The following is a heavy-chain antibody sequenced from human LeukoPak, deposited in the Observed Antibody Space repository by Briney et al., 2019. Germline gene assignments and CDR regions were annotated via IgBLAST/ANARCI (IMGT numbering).Heavy chain of an antibody. J-gene: IGHJ4*02. Sequence: AGSLRLSCAASGFTFSTYSMNWVRQAPGKGLEWVSYISSSGSTIYYADSVKGRFTISRDNAKNSLYLQMNSLRAEDTAVYYCARDGAGYSYGYRKYYFDYWGQGTLVTVSS. V-gene: IGHV3-48*04. CDR2: ISSSGSTI. CDR3: ARDGAGYSYGYRKYYFDY. D-gene: IGHD5-18*01. CDR1: GFTFSTYS.